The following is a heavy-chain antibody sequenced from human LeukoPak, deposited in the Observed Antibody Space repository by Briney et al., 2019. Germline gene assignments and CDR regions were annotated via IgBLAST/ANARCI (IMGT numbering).Heavy chain of an antibody. D-gene: IGHD6-19*01. CDR2: ISYSGST. V-gene: IGHV4-59*12. CDR3: ATPYSSGYII. CDR1: GGSFTPYY. Sequence: PSETLSLTCTVSGGSFTPYYWSWIRQPPGKGLEWIGHISYSGSTNYNPSLKSRVTISVDKSKNQFSLKLSSVTAADTAVYYCATPYSSGYIIWGQGTLVTVSS. J-gene: IGHJ4*02.